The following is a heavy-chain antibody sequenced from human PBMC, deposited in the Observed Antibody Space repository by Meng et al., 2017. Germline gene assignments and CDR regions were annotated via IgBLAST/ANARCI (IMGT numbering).Heavy chain of an antibody. CDR3: ARDLKRDHHLGEGGY. D-gene: IGHD3-16*01. Sequence: QGQVGQSGAEVKKPGASVKVSCKASGYTFTSYGISWVRQAPGQGLEWMGWISAYNGNTNYAQKLQGRVTMTTDTSTSTAYMELRSLRSDDTAVYYCARDLKRDHHLGEGGYWGQGTLVTVSS. CDR2: ISAYNGNT. J-gene: IGHJ4*02. V-gene: IGHV1-18*01. CDR1: GYTFTSYG.